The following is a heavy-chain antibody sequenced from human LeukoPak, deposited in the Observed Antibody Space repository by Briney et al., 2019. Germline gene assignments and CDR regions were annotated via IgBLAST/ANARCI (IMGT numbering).Heavy chain of an antibody. J-gene: IGHJ4*02. Sequence: ASVKVSCKASGYTFTGYYIHWVRQAPGQGLEWMGWINPDSGGTNYAQKFQGRVTMTWDTSISTAYMELSRLRSDDTAVYYCARPGTRHIAARRGVLDYWGQGTLVTVSS. CDR3: ARPGTRHIAARRGVLDY. D-gene: IGHD6-6*01. CDR1: GYTFTGYY. V-gene: IGHV1-2*02. CDR2: INPDSGGT.